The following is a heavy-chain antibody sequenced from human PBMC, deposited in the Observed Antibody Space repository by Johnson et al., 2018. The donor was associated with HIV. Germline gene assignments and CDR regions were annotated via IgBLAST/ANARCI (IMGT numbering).Heavy chain of an antibody. V-gene: IGHV3-33*01. CDR2: IWYDGSNK. CDR3: ARELRGPDAFDI. J-gene: IGHJ3*02. Sequence: QVQLVESGGGVVQPGRSLRLSCAASGFTFSSYGMHWVRQAPGKGLEWVAVIWYDGSNKYYADSVKGRFTISRDNSKNTLYLQMNSLRAEDTAVYYCARELRGPDAFDIWGQGTMVIVSS. CDR1: GFTFSSYG.